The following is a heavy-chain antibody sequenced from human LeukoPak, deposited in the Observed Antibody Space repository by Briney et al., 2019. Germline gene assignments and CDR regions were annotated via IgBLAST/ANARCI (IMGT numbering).Heavy chain of an antibody. J-gene: IGHJ4*02. Sequence: PGRSLRLSCAASGFTFRNYGMHCVRQAPGKGLEWVAVISYDGNNKYYADSVKGRFTISRDNSKNTVYLQMNSLRAEDTAVYYCAKESGFGELFDYWGQGTLVTVSS. CDR3: AKESGFGELFDY. CDR1: GFTFRNYG. D-gene: IGHD3-10*01. CDR2: ISYDGNNK. V-gene: IGHV3-30*18.